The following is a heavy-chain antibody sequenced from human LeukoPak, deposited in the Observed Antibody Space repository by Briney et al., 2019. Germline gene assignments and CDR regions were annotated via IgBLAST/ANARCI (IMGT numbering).Heavy chain of an antibody. V-gene: IGHV4-61*08. CDR1: GGSVSSGDYY. Sequence: PSQTLSLTCTVSGGSVSSGDYYWSWIRQPPGKGLEWIGYVYYSGRTYYNPSLKSRVTISVDTSKKQFSLKVASVTAADTAVYYCARAGYSYGTGYYFDYWGQGTLVTVSS. J-gene: IGHJ4*02. D-gene: IGHD5-18*01. CDR3: ARAGYSYGTGYYFDY. CDR2: VYYSGRT.